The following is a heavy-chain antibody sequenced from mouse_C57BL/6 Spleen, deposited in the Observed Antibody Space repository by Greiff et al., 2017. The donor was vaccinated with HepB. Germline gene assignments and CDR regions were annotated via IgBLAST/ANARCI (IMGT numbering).Heavy chain of an antibody. D-gene: IGHD2-2*01. CDR2: INPSSGYT. CDR1: GYTFTSYT. V-gene: IGHV1-4*01. J-gene: IGHJ2*01. Sequence: QVHVKQSGAELARPGASVKMSCKASGYTFTSYTMHWVKQRPGQGLEWIGYINPSSGYTKYNQKFKDKATLTADKSSSTAYMQLSSLTSEDSAVYYGARREIARAGYDYWGQGTTLTVSS. CDR3: ARREIARAGYDY.